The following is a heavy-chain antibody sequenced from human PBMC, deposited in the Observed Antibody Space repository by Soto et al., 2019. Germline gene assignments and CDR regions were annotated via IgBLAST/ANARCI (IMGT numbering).Heavy chain of an antibody. J-gene: IGHJ6*03. D-gene: IGHD3-10*01. CDR2: INHSGST. Sequence: PSETLYLTCAVYGGSFSGYCWSWIRQPPGKGLEWIGEINHSGSTNYNPSLKSRVTISVDTSKNQFSLKLSSVTAADTAVYYCARGGITMVRGVPRQYYYYMDGWGKGTTVTVSS. CDR1: GGSFSGYC. CDR3: ARGGITMVRGVPRQYYYYMDG. V-gene: IGHV4-34*01.